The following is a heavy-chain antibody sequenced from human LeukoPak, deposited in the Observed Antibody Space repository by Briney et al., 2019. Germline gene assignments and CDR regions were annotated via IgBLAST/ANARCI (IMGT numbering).Heavy chain of an antibody. D-gene: IGHD3-10*01. J-gene: IGHJ5*02. CDR1: GFTFDDCA. Sequence: PGGSLRLSCAAPGFTFDDCAMHWVRQAPGKGLEWVSLISGDGGSTYYADSVRGRFTISRDNSKNSLYLQMNSLRTEDTALYYCAKDLFCGSGSYHNWFDPWGQGTLVTVSS. CDR3: AKDLFCGSGSYHNWFDP. CDR2: ISGDGGST. V-gene: IGHV3-43*02.